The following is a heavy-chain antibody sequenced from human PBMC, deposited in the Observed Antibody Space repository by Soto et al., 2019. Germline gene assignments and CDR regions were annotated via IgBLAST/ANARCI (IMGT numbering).Heavy chain of an antibody. CDR2: INTYNGNT. CDR3: AMVDVYVTPSPQDV. J-gene: IGHJ6*02. V-gene: IGHV1-18*01. CDR1: GYTFTRYG. D-gene: IGHD3-16*01. Sequence: QVQLVQSGAEVKNPGASVKVSCKASGYTFTRYGIGWARQAPGQGLEWIGWINTYNGNTNYAQNVQGRDTLTTDTSTSTAYMELRSLRSNDPAIYYCAMVDVYVTPSPQDVWGQGTTVIVSS.